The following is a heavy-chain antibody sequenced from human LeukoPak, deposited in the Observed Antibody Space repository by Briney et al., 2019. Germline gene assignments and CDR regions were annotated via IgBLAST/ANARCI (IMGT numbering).Heavy chain of an antibody. V-gene: IGHV1-2*02. CDR1: GYTFTGYY. Sequence: ASVKVSCKASGYTFTGYYMHWVRQAPGQGLEWMGWINPNSGGTNHAQKFQGRVTMTRDTSVSTAYMELSRLRSDDTAVYYCAKDAPGSAAGNGGMDVWGQGTTVTVSS. J-gene: IGHJ6*02. CDR2: INPNSGGT. CDR3: AKDAPGSAAGNGGMDV. D-gene: IGHD6-13*01.